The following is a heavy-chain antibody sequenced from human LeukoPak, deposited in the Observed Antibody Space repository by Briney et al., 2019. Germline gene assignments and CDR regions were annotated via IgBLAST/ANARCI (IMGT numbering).Heavy chain of an antibody. CDR2: ITSSGRYI. Sequence: GGSLRLSCAASGFTFSSYSMNWVRQAPGKGLEWVSSITSSGRYIYYADSVEGRFTISRDNSENSLYLQMDSLTAEDTAVYYCTRKGSQWDFLVDYWGQGTRVAVSP. V-gene: IGHV3-21*01. CDR3: TRKGSQWDFLVDY. D-gene: IGHD2/OR15-2a*01. J-gene: IGHJ4*02. CDR1: GFTFSSYS.